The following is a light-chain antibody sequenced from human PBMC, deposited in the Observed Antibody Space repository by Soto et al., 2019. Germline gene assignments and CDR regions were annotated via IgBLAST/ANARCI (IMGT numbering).Light chain of an antibody. Sequence: EIVLTQSPGTLSLSPGERATLSCRASQSVSSSYLAWYQQKPGQAPRLLIYGASSRATGIPDRFSGSGSGTDFTLTISRLEGEDFAVYYCQHYGSSPRYTFGQGTKLEIK. CDR2: GAS. CDR3: QHYGSSPRYT. V-gene: IGKV3-20*01. J-gene: IGKJ2*01. CDR1: QSVSSSY.